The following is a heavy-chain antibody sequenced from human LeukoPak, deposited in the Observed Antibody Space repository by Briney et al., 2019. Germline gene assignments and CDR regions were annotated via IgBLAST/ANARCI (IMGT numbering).Heavy chain of an antibody. Sequence: ASVKVSCKASGYTFTSYAMNWVRQAPGQGLEWMGIINPSGGSTSYAQKFQGRVTMTRDTSTSTVYMELSSLRSEDTAVYYCARDLSIAAAGTGAFDIWGQGTMVTVSS. J-gene: IGHJ3*02. CDR3: ARDLSIAAAGTGAFDI. CDR2: INPSGGST. CDR1: GYTFTSYA. D-gene: IGHD6-13*01. V-gene: IGHV1-46*01.